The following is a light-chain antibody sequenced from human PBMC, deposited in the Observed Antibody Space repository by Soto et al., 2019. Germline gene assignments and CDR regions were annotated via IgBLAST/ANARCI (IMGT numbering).Light chain of an antibody. J-gene: IGLJ1*01. V-gene: IGLV2-14*03. CDR2: DFG. CDR3: SSFTSSMTNV. Sequence: QSVLTQPASVSGSPGESITISCTGTSSDVGGYNSVSWYQHHPGKAPKLILYDFGDRPSGVSYRFSGSKSGNTASLTISGLQAADEADYFCSSFTSSMTNVFGSGTKLTVL. CDR1: SSDVGGYNS.